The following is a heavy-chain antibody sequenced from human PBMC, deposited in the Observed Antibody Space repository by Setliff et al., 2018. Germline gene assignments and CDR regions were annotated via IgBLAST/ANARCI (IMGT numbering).Heavy chain of an antibody. Sequence: LRLSCVVSGPMFSRYWIHWVRQSPGKGLVWVARINGDGSSASYADSVEGRFTISRDNARITVYLQMNSLGVDGTAVYYCARDWGAAGSTNAFDIWGQGTMVTVSS. CDR2: INGDGSSA. V-gene: IGHV3-74*01. CDR3: ARDWGAAGSTNAFDI. D-gene: IGHD6-25*01. CDR1: GPMFSRYW. J-gene: IGHJ3*02.